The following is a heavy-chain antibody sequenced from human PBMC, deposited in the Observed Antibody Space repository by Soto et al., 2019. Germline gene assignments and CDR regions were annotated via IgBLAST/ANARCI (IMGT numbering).Heavy chain of an antibody. CDR1: GFAFSHYW. CDR2: INGDGSAT. Sequence: GGSLRLCCTASGFAFSHYWMHWVRQAPGKGLMWVSRINGDGSATTYADSVKGRFTISRDNAKNTLYLQMNSLRAEDTAVYYCVRSDWFDPWGQGTLVTVSS. CDR3: VRSDWFDP. V-gene: IGHV3-74*01. J-gene: IGHJ5*02.